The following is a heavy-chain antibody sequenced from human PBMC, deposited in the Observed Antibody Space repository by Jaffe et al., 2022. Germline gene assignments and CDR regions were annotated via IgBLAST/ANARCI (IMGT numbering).Heavy chain of an antibody. CDR3: ARNLYYDILTGYYSVYYFDY. Sequence: QVQLQESGPGLVKPSETLSLTCAVSGYSISSGYYGGWIRQPPGKGLEWIGLIYHSGSTYYNPSLKSRVTISVDTSKNQFSLKLSSVTAADTAVYYCARNLYYDILTGYYSVYYFDYWGQGTLVTVSS. CDR1: GYSISSGYY. CDR2: IYHSGST. V-gene: IGHV4-38-2*01. D-gene: IGHD3-9*01. J-gene: IGHJ4*02.